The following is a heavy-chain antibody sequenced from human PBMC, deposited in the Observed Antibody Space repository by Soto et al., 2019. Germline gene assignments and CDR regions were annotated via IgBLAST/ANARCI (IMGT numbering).Heavy chain of an antibody. CDR3: ARSAVITGYYYYYGMDV. J-gene: IGHJ6*02. Sequence: GESLKISCKGSGYSFTSYWISWVRQMPGKGLEWMGRIDPSDSYTNYSPSFQGHVTISAVKSISTAYLQWSSLKASDTAMYYCARSAVITGYYYYYGMDVWGQGTTVTVSS. D-gene: IGHD2-21*01. CDR2: IDPSDSYT. CDR1: GYSFTSYW. V-gene: IGHV5-10-1*01.